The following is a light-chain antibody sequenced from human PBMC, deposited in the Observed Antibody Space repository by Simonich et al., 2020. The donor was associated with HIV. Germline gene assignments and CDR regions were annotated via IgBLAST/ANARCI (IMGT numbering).Light chain of an antibody. Sequence: EIVMTQSPATLSVSPGERATLSCRASQSVSNKLAWYQQKLGQAPRLLIYGASTRATGTPARFSGSGSGTEFTLTISSLQPDDFAAYYCQQYNTYSTFGQGTKVEIK. J-gene: IGKJ1*01. CDR2: GAS. V-gene: IGKV3-15*01. CDR1: QSVSNK. CDR3: QQYNTYST.